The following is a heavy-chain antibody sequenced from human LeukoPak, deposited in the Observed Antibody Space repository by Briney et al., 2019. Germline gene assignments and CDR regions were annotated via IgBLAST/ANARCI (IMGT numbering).Heavy chain of an antibody. CDR2: IYTSGST. D-gene: IGHD2-2*01. J-gene: IGHJ5*02. CDR3: ARGGGVVPAAIWFDP. V-gene: IGHV4-4*07. Sequence: SETLSLTCTVSGGSISSYYWSWIRQPAGKGLEWIGRIYTSGSTNYNPSLKSRVTLSVDTSKNQFPLKLSSVTAADTAVYYCARGGGVVPAAIWFDPWGQGTLVTVSS. CDR1: GGSISSYY.